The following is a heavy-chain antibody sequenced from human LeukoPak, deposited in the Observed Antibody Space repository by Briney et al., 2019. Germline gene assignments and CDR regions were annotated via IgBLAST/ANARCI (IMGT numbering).Heavy chain of an antibody. D-gene: IGHD3-10*01. CDR2: INHSGST. V-gene: IGHV4-34*01. J-gene: IGHJ5*02. Sequence: PSETLSRTCSVYGGSFSGYYWSWIRQPPGKGLEWIGEINHSGSTNYNPSLKSRVTISVDTSKNQFSLKRSSVTAANTAVYYCARSYYNWIDPWGQGTLVTVSS. CDR3: ARSYYNWIDP. CDR1: GGSFSGYY.